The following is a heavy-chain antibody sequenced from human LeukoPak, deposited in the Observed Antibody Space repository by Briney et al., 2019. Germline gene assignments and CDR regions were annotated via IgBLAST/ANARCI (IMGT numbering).Heavy chain of an antibody. J-gene: IGHJ4*02. D-gene: IGHD6-13*01. CDR2: IYYSGST. Sequence: PSETLSLTCTVSGGSISSYYWSWIRQPSGKGLEWIGYIYYSGSTNYNPSLKSRVTISVDTSKNQFSLKLSSVTAADTAVYYCATRDFSSSWPYDYWGQGTLVTVSS. CDR1: GGSISSYY. CDR3: ATRDFSSSWPYDY. V-gene: IGHV4-59*01.